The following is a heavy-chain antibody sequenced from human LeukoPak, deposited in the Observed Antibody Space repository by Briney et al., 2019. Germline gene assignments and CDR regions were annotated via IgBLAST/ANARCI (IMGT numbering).Heavy chain of an antibody. Sequence: GGSLRLSCAASGFTFSSYAMSWVRQAPGKGLEWVSAISGSGCNTYYADSVTGRLTTSTDNSKNTLYLQMNSLREEDTAVYYCAKGARRSGGVDWFDPWGQGTLVTVSS. D-gene: IGHD2-15*01. CDR1: GFTFSSYA. J-gene: IGHJ5*02. CDR3: AKGARRSGGVDWFDP. V-gene: IGHV3-23*01. CDR2: ISGSGCNT.